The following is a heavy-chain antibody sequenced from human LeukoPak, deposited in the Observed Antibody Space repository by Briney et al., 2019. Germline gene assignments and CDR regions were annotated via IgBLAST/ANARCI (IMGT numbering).Heavy chain of an antibody. V-gene: IGHV4-39*01. Sequence: SETLSLTCTVSGGSISSSTYYWGWIRQSPGKGLEWIGNIYHSGSTFYNPSLKSRVTISVDTSKNQFSLKLTPVTAADTAVYYCARHASVSGNWPRPLDYWGQGSLVTVSS. J-gene: IGHJ4*02. D-gene: IGHD6-19*01. CDR1: GGSISSSTYY. CDR2: IYHSGST. CDR3: ARHASVSGNWPRPLDY.